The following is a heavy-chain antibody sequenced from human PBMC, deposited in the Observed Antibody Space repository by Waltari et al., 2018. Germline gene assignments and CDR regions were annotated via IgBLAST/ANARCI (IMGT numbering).Heavy chain of an antibody. CDR3: ASLCGGPVCFDY. D-gene: IGHD2-21*01. Sequence: QVQLVQSGAEVKKPGASVKVSCKVSGYTLTELSMHWVRQAPGKGLEWMGGFDPEDGEPIYAQKFQGRVTITTDESTSTAYMELRSEDTAVYYCASLCGGPVCFDYWGQGTLVTVSS. CDR1: GYTLTELS. J-gene: IGHJ4*02. CDR2: FDPEDGEP. V-gene: IGHV1-24*01.